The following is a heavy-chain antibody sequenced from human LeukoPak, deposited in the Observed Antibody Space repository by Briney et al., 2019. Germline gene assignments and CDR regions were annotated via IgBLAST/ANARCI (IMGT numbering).Heavy chain of an antibody. CDR3: ARAKMFYYEGGTYYHAFDI. V-gene: IGHV3-21*01. J-gene: IGHJ3*02. CDR2: ISSSSNYI. D-gene: IGHD3-22*01. Sequence: TGGSLRLSCAASGFSFSSYEMNWVRQAPGKGLEWVSSISSSSNYIYYADSVKGRFTISRDNAKNSLYLQMNSLRAEDTAVYYCARAKMFYYEGGTYYHAFDIWGQGTMVTVSS. CDR1: GFSFSSYE.